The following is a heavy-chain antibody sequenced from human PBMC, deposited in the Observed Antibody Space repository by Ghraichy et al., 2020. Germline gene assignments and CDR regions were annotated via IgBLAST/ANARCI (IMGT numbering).Heavy chain of an antibody. CDR3: SRHPLTTVYVWENS. J-gene: IGHJ4*02. D-gene: IGHD4-17*01. CDR1: GDSISTTNYY. CDR2: MYYSGST. Sequence: SETLSLTCTVSGDSISTTNYYWDWIRPPPGKGLEWIGSMYYSGSTDYNPSLKSRVTMSVDTSKNQFSLKLTSVTAADTAVYYCSRHPLTTVYVWENSWGQGTLVTVSS. V-gene: IGHV4-39*01.